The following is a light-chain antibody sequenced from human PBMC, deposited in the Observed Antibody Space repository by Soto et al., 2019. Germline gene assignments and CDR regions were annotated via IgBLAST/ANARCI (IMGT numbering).Light chain of an antibody. J-gene: IGKJ5*01. CDR1: QSVSSSY. CDR3: QQHGTSPPVT. Sequence: EIVLTQSPGTLSLSPGERATLSCRASQSVSSSYLAWYQQKPGQAPRLLIYGASSRATGIPDRFSGSGSGTDFTLTISRLEPEDFAVYYFQQHGTSPPVTFGQGTRLEIK. V-gene: IGKV3-20*01. CDR2: GAS.